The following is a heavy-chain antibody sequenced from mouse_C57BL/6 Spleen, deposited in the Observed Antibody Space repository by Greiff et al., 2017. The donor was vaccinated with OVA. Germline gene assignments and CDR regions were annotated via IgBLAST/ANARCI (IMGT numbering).Heavy chain of an antibody. CDR3: ARGLRGYYFDY. J-gene: IGHJ2*01. CDR2: INPSTGGT. V-gene: IGHV1-42*01. D-gene: IGHD3-1*01. Sequence: VQLQQSGPELVKPGASVKISCKASGYSFTGYYMNWVKQSPEKSLEWIGEINPSTGGTTYNQKFKAKATLTVDKSSSTAYMQPTSLTSEDSAVYYCARGLRGYYFDYWGQGTTLTVSS. CDR1: GYSFTGYY.